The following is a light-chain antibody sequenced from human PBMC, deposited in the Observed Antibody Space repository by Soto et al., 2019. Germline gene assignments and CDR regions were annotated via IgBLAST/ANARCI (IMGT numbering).Light chain of an antibody. CDR3: QQSYSTPT. CDR2: GAS. V-gene: IGKV3-20*01. CDR1: QSLSSSY. Sequence: EIVLTQSTGTLSLSPGERATLSCMASQSLSSSYFAWYQQKPGQAPRLLIYGASSRATGIPDRFSGSGSGTDFTLTISSLQPDDFATYYCQQSYSTPTFGQGTLLEVK. J-gene: IGKJ5*01.